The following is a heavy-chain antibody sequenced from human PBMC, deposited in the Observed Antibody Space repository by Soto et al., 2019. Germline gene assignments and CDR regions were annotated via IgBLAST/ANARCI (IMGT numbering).Heavy chain of an antibody. V-gene: IGHV3-30*18. CDR2: ISYDGSNK. D-gene: IGHD3-3*01. CDR1: GFTFSSYG. CDR3: AKAFDFWSGYYSPMGGDYYYGMDV. J-gene: IGHJ6*02. Sequence: GGSLRLSCAASGFTFSSYGMHWVRQAPGKGLEWVAVISYDGSNKYYADSVKGRFTISRDNSKNTLYLQMNSLRAEDTAVYYCAKAFDFWSGYYSPMGGDYYYGMDVWGQGTTVTVSS.